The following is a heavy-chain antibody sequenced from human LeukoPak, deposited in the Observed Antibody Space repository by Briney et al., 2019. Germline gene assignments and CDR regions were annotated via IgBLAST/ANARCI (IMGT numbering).Heavy chain of an antibody. CDR1: GYTFINYW. CDR2: MYPGDSDT. J-gene: IGHJ3*02. D-gene: IGHD5-24*01. V-gene: IGHV5-51*01. Sequence: GESLKISCKGFGYTFINYWIGWVRQMPGKGLEWMGIMYPGDSDTRYSPSFQGQVIISADKSINTAYLQWRSLKASDTAMYYCAGHSLETVDAFDIWGHGTIVTVSA. CDR3: AGHSLETVDAFDI.